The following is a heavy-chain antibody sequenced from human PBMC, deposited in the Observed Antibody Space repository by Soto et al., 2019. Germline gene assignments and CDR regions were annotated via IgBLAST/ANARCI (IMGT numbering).Heavy chain of an antibody. CDR2: IHPGDSDT. V-gene: IGHV5-51*01. D-gene: IGHD4-17*01. CDR1: GFSFSRYT. J-gene: IGHJ6*02. Sequence: GESLKISCVGSGFSFSRYTVGWVRQVPGKGLEWMGVIHPGDSDTIYSPSFQGQVTISADKSISTAYLQWSSLKASGTAMYYCTLSYGDSYYYYYGMDVWGQGTTVTVSS. CDR3: TLSYGDSYYYYYGMDV.